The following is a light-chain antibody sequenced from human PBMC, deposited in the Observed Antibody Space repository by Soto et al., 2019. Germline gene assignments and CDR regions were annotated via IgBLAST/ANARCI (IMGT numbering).Light chain of an antibody. J-gene: IGKJ1*01. Sequence: IQLTQSPSSLSGSVGDRVTVTCQASQTISSWLAWYQQKPGKAPKLLIYKASTLKSGVPSRFSGSGSGTEFTPTISSLQPDDFATYYGQHYNSYSEAFGQGTKV. CDR3: QHYNSYSEA. CDR2: KAS. CDR1: QTISSW. V-gene: IGKV1-5*03.